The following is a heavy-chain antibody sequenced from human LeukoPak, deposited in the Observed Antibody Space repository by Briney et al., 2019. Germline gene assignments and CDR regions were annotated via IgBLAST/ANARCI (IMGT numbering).Heavy chain of an antibody. CDR2: IYTSGTT. V-gene: IGHV4-59*10. Sequence: EASETLSLTCAVYGGSFSGYYWSWIRQPAGKGLEWIGHIYTSGTTNYNPSLKSRVTMSIGTSKNQFSLKLSSVTAADTAIYYCARAPHYYYYYMDVWGKGTTVTVSS. J-gene: IGHJ6*03. CDR1: GGSFSGYY. CDR3: ARAPHYYYYYMDV.